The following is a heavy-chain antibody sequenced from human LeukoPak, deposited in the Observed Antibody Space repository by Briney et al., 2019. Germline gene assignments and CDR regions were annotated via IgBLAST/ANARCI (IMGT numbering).Heavy chain of an antibody. V-gene: IGHV4-59*01. CDR3: ARRVAVVGSNWFDP. D-gene: IGHD6-13*01. J-gene: IGHJ5*02. CDR1: GGPISGYY. Sequence: KPSETLSLTCTVSGGPISGYYWSWIRQPPGKGLEWIGYIYSSGSPNYTPSLKSRVTISVDTSKNQFSLMLKSVTAADTAVYYCARRVAVVGSNWFDPWGQGTLVTVSS. CDR2: IYSSGSP.